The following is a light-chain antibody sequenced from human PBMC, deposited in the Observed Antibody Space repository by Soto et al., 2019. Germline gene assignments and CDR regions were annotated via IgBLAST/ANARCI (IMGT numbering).Light chain of an antibody. V-gene: IGKV3-20*01. J-gene: IGKJ5*01. CDR3: QQYGSSPLT. Sequence: EIVLTQSPGTLSLSPGERATLSCRASQSVSSNYLAWYQQKPGQAPRLLIYVASSRPTGIPDRFSGSGSGTDFTLTISRLEPEDFAVYYCQQYGSSPLTFGQGTRLEI. CDR2: VAS. CDR1: QSVSSNY.